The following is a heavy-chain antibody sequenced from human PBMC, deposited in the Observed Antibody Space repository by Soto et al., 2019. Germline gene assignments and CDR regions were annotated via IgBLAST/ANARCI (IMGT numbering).Heavy chain of an antibody. CDR1: GFTLSRNR. Sequence: PGGSLRLSCVVSGFTLSRNRMTWVRQAPGQGLEWVSDLYFYGSANYADSVRGRFTISKDDSKNTLFLQMNNLRAEDTAVYYCARVCTSESSFDYQGQGTMGTHSP. D-gene: IGHD2-8*01. CDR3: ARVCTSESSFDY. V-gene: IGHV3-53*01. J-gene: IGHJ4*02. CDR2: LYFYGSA.